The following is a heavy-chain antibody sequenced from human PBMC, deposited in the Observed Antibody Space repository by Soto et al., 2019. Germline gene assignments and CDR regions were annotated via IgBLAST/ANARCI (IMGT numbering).Heavy chain of an antibody. CDR3: APAKIQRHFDS. Sequence: ETPSLTCSFSGDSINSHYSILIRQPPGKGLEWIGSIDYTGGTNYHPSLTSRSAIALDTSMQQFSLRLNSVTAADTAAYYCAPAKIQRHFDSWGQGILVTVSS. V-gene: IGHV4-59*11. CDR2: IDYTGGT. CDR1: GDSINSHY. J-gene: IGHJ4*02. D-gene: IGHD5-18*01.